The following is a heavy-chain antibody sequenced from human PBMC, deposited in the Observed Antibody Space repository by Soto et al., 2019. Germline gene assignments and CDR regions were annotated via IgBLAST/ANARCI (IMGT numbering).Heavy chain of an antibody. CDR1: GYSFTSYW. D-gene: IGHD5-18*01. CDR3: ARQSRYSYGSEGMDV. CDR2: IYPGDSDT. V-gene: IGHV5-51*01. Sequence: GESLKISCKGSGYSFTSYWIGWVRQMPGKGLEWMGIIYPGDSDTRYSPSFQGQVTISADKSISTAYLQWSSLKALDTAMYYCARQSRYSYGSEGMDVWGQGTTVTVSS. J-gene: IGHJ6*02.